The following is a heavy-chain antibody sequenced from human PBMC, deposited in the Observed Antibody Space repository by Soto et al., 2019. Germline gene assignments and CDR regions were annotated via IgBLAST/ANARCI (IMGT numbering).Heavy chain of an antibody. Sequence: QVQLVQSGAEVKKPGASVKVSCKASGYTFTSYDINWVRQATGQGLEWMGWMNPNSGNTGYAQKFQGRVTMTRNTSISTAYMELSSLRSEDTAVYYCARDLVCSGGSCYSGGNWFDPWGQGTLVTVSS. D-gene: IGHD2-15*01. J-gene: IGHJ5*02. CDR2: MNPNSGNT. CDR1: GYTFTSYD. CDR3: ARDLVCSGGSCYSGGNWFDP. V-gene: IGHV1-8*01.